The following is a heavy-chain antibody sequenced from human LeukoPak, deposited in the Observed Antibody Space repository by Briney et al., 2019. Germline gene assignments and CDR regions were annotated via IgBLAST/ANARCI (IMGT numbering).Heavy chain of an antibody. Sequence: ASVKVSCKASGYTFTGYYMHWVRQAPGQGLEWMGWINPNSGGTNYAQKFQGRVTMTRDTSISTAYMELSRLRSDDTAVYYCARGAQWYNWNYDPVGYWGQGTLVAVSS. J-gene: IGHJ4*02. D-gene: IGHD1-7*01. CDR3: ARGAQWYNWNYDPVGY. CDR2: INPNSGGT. V-gene: IGHV1-2*02. CDR1: GYTFTGYY.